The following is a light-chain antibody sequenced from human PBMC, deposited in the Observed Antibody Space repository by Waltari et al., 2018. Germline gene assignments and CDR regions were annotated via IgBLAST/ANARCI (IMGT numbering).Light chain of an antibody. CDR3: QKYSSSPYS. J-gene: IGKJ2*03. V-gene: IGKV3-20*01. Sequence: VILTQSPATLSLSPGERATLSCRASQSVSSYLAWYQQKPGQAPRLLIYGASSRATGTPDRFSGSGSGTEFTLTISSLEPEDCAVYYCQKYSSSPYSFGQGTKVEI. CDR1: QSVSSY. CDR2: GAS.